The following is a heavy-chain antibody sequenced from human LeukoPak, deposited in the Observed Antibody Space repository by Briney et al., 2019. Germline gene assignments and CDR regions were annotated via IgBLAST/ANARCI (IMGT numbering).Heavy chain of an antibody. CDR2: IYSGGST. CDR3: ARDDYSDGYYYYGMDV. V-gene: IGHV3-53*01. D-gene: IGHD4-17*01. Sequence: GGSLRLSCAASGFTVSSNYMSWVRQAPGKGLEWVSVIYSGGSTYYSDSVKGRFTISRDNSKNTLYLQMNSLRAEDTAVYYCARDDYSDGYYYYGMDVWGQGTTVTVSS. J-gene: IGHJ6*02. CDR1: GFTVSSNY.